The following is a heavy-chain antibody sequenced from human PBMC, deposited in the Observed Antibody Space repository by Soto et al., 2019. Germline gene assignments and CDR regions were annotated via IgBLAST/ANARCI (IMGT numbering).Heavy chain of an antibody. CDR2: ISSNGGST. CDR3: VKDRYVDY. J-gene: IGHJ4*02. CDR1: GFSFSAYA. V-gene: IGHV3-64D*06. Sequence: HPGGSLRLSCSVSGFSFSAYAMHWVRQASGKGLEYVSSISSNGGSTYYADAVKGRFTISRDNSKSTLYLQMSSLRADDTGVYYCVKDRYVDYWGQGTLVTVSS.